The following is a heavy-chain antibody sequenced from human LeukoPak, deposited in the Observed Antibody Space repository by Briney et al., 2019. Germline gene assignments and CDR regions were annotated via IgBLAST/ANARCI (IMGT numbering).Heavy chain of an antibody. CDR2: INPSGGTT. CDR3: ARGRSSWYSDY. CDR1: GYIFTSYY. Sequence: ASVKVSCKASGYIFTSYYMHWVRQAPGQGLQWMGIINPSGGTTNYAQKFQGRVTMTRDTSTSTIYMELSSLRSEDTAVYYCARGRSSWYSDYWGQGTLITVSS. J-gene: IGHJ4*02. V-gene: IGHV1-46*01. D-gene: IGHD6-13*01.